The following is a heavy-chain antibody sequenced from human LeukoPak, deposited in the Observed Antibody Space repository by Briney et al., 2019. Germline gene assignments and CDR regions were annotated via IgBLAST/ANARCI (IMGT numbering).Heavy chain of an antibody. CDR1: GGSISSYY. Sequence: PSETLSLTCTVSGGSISSYYWSWIRQPPGKGLEWIGYIYYSGSTNYNPSLKSRVTISVDTSKNQFSLKLSSVTAADTAVDYCGELEGTRFPASGWFRPWGQGNLVTVSS. J-gene: IGHJ5*01. CDR3: GELEGTRFPASGWFRP. V-gene: IGHV4-59*08. D-gene: IGHD1-1*01. CDR2: IYYSGST.